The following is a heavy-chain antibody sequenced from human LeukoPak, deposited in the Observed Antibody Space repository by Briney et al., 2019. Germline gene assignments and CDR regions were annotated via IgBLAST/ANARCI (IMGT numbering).Heavy chain of an antibody. J-gene: IGHJ4*02. CDR2: IYSGGST. CDR3: ARETQYYFDY. V-gene: IGHV3-53*01. Sequence: GGSLRLSCVASGFSFRKYSMSWVCQAPGKGLEWVSVIYSGGSTYYADSVKGRFTISRDNSKNTLYLQMNSLRAEDTAVYYCARETQYYFDYWGQGTLVTVSS. CDR1: GFSFRKYS.